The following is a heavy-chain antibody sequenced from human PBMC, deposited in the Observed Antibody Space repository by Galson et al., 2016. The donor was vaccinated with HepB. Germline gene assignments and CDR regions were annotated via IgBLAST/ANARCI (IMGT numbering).Heavy chain of an antibody. D-gene: IGHD3-10*01. V-gene: IGHV1-69*06. CDR3: ASPKYSGSYYGGRFDY. CDR1: GDTFSSYA. Sequence: SVKVSCKASGDTFSSYAISWVRQAPGQGLEWMGGIIPLFGKANYAKKFQGRVTITADKSTSTVYMELSSLRSEDTALFYCASPKYSGSYYGGRFDYWGQGTLVSVAS. J-gene: IGHJ4*02. CDR2: IIPLFGKA.